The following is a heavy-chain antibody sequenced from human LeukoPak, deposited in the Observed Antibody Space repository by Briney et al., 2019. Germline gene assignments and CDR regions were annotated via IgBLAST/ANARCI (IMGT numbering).Heavy chain of an antibody. CDR1: GFTFSSYW. J-gene: IGHJ5*02. Sequence: PGGSLRLSCAASGFTFSSYWMHWVRQAPGKGLVWVSRISTEGSSTSYADSVKGRFTISRDNAKNTLYLQMNSLRAEDTAVYYCVRDSRMTIFGVVSNWFDPWGQGTLVTVSS. V-gene: IGHV3-74*01. CDR2: ISTEGSST. D-gene: IGHD3-3*01. CDR3: VRDSRMTIFGVVSNWFDP.